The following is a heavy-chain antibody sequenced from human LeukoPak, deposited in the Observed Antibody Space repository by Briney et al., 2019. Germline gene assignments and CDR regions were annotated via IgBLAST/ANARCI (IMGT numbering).Heavy chain of an antibody. D-gene: IGHD2-15*01. J-gene: IGHJ4*02. V-gene: IGHV4-4*02. CDR3: ARDRSYCSGGSCSYYFDY. Sequence: SETLSLTCAVSGGSISSSNWWSWVRQPPGKGLEWIGEIYHSGSTNYNPSLKSRVTISVDTSKNQLSLKLSSVTAADTAVYYCARDRSYCSGGSCSYYFDYWGQGTLVTVSS. CDR2: IYHSGST. CDR1: GGSISSSNW.